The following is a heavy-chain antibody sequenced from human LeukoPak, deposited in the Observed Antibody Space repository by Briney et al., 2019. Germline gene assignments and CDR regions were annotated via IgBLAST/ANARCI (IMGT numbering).Heavy chain of an antibody. CDR2: ISANNGNT. CDR1: AYTFTSYG. D-gene: IGHD3-10*01. CDR3: ARDALVWLGEPASCDY. Sequence: QVSCKASAYTFTSYGINCVRQAPGQGREWMGSISANNGNTYYAQNLRGRVTMTTEKSTSMAYMELRSLRSGDTAVYYCARDALVWLGEPASCDYWGQGTLVTVSS. V-gene: IGHV1-18*01. J-gene: IGHJ4*02.